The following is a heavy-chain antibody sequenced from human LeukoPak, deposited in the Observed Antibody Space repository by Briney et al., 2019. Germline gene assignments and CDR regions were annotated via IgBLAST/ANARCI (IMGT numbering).Heavy chain of an antibody. D-gene: IGHD6-19*01. CDR1: GLTVNTKY. Sequence: GGSLRLSCAASGLTVNTKYMAWVRQAPGKGLEWVSFINSGGTTNYADSVKGRFTVSRDFSKNTLYLQMNSLRAEDTAVYYCATIVSDSSGWYHFDHWGQGALVTVSS. V-gene: IGHV3-66*01. J-gene: IGHJ4*02. CDR2: INSGGTT. CDR3: ATIVSDSSGWYHFDH.